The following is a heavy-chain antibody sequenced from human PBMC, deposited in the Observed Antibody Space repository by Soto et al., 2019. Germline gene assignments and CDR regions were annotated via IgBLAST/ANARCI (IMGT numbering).Heavy chain of an antibody. CDR2: IYPGDSDT. D-gene: IGHD6-6*01. Sequence: GESLKISCKGSGYSFTSYWIGWVRQMPGKGLEWMGIIYPGDSDTRYSPSFQGQVTISADKSISPAYLQWSSLKASDTAVYYCARPTVEYSSSFFAFDIWGQGTMVTVSS. CDR3: ARPTVEYSSSFFAFDI. V-gene: IGHV5-51*01. CDR1: GYSFTSYW. J-gene: IGHJ3*02.